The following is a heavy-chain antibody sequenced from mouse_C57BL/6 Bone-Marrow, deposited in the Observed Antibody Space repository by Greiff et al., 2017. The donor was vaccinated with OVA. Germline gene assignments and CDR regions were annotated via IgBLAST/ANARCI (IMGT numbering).Heavy chain of an antibody. D-gene: IGHD3-2*02. CDR1: GYTFTDYE. CDR2: IDPETGGT. V-gene: IGHV1-15*01. CDR3: TRGQLRLTGYFDY. J-gene: IGHJ2*01. Sequence: QVHVKQSGAELVRPGASVTLSCKASGYTFTDYEMHWVKQTPVHGLEWIGAIDPETGGTAYNQKFKGKAILTADKSSSTAYMELRSLTSEDSAVYYCTRGQLRLTGYFDYWGQGTTLTVSS.